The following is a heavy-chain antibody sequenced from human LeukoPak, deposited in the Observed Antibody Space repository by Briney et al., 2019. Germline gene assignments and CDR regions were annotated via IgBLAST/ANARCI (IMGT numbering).Heavy chain of an antibody. J-gene: IGHJ2*01. CDR3: AKVKDGYTRSGWYFDL. CDR2: ISWNSGSI. Sequence: GGSLRLSCAASGFTFDDYAMHWVRQAPGKGLEWVSGISWNSGSIGYADSVKGRFTISRDNAKNSLYLQMNSLRAEDTALYYCAKVKDGYTRSGWYFDLWGRGTLVTVSP. D-gene: IGHD5-24*01. V-gene: IGHV3-9*01. CDR1: GFTFDDYA.